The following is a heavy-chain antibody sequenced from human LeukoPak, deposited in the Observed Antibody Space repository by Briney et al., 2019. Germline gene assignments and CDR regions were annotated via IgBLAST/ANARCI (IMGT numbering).Heavy chain of an antibody. V-gene: IGHV4-59*01. J-gene: IGHJ3*02. D-gene: IGHD4-17*01. CDR1: ADSFSRDY. CDR3: ARDLVTVTKGFDI. Sequence: PSETLSLTCAVSADSFSRDYWTWVGQPPGKGREWIAYISYIGTTNYTPSLKSRVTISIDTSKNQFSLKLSSVTAADTAVYYCARDLVTVTKGFDIWGQGTMVSVSS. CDR2: ISYIGTT.